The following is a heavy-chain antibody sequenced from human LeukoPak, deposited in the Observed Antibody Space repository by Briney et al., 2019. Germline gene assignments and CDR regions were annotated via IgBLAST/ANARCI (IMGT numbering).Heavy chain of an antibody. CDR2: ISSSGGST. J-gene: IGHJ4*02. D-gene: IGHD2-2*01. CDR3: ARRYCTSTSCSYLDY. Sequence: GGSLRLSCAASGFTFSSYGMSWVRQAPGKGLEWVSTISSSGGSTYYADSVKGRFTVSRDNSRNTLYLQMNSLRAEDTAVYYCARRYCTSTSCSYLDYWGQGTLVTVSS. V-gene: IGHV3-23*01. CDR1: GFTFSSYG.